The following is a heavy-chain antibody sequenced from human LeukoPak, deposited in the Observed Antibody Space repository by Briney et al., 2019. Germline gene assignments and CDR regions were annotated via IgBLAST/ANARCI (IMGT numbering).Heavy chain of an antibody. J-gene: IGHJ6*04. V-gene: IGHV4-30-2*03. CDR3: AELGITMIGGV. Sequence: SQTLSLTCAISDDSISSGGYSWSWIRQPPGKGLEWIGSIYYSGSTYYNPSLKSRVTISVDTSKNQFSLKLSSVTAEDTAVYYCAELGITMIGGVWGKGTTVTISS. D-gene: IGHD3-10*02. CDR1: DDSISSGGYS. CDR2: IYYSGST.